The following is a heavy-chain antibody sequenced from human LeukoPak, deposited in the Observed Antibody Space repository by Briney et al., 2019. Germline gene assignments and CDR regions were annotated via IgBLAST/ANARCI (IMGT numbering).Heavy chain of an antibody. J-gene: IGHJ5*02. CDR1: GLTFNSHS. CDR2: ISSSSSTI. Sequence: PGGSLRLSCAASGLTFNSHSMNWVRQAPGKGREGGSYISSSSSTIYYADSAKRQFTISRDNAKNSLYLQMNSLRAEDTAVYYCAREHCSSTSCPKLNWFDPWGQGTLVTVSS. V-gene: IGHV3-48*04. D-gene: IGHD2-2*01. CDR3: AREHCSSTSCPKLNWFDP.